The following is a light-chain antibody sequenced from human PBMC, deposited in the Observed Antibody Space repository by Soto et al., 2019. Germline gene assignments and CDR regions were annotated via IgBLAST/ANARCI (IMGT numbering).Light chain of an antibody. CDR2: EVS. CDR3: CAYAVSSLAV. CDR1: SSDVGSYNL. V-gene: IGLV2-23*02. J-gene: IGLJ7*01. Sequence: QSALTQPASVSGSPGQSITISCTGTSSDVGSYNLVSWYQQHPGKAPKLMIYEVSKRPSGVSNRFSGSKSGNTASLTSSGLQAEDEADYYCCAYAVSSLAVFGGGTQLTVL.